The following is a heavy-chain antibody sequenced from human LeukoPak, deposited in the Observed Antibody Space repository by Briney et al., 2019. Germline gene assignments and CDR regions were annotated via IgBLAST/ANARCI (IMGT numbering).Heavy chain of an antibody. Sequence: ASVNVSPEASGYTFITYGIGWVRQAPGQGLEWMGWINPHTGDTKNAQILHDRVTMTADPFTDTAYMELRSLRSDDTAVYYCEGGDFDFASWGQGTLVTVS. J-gene: IGHJ4*02. CDR3: EGGDFDFAS. CDR1: GYTFITYG. V-gene: IGHV1-18*04. D-gene: IGHD2-21*01. CDR2: INPHTGDT.